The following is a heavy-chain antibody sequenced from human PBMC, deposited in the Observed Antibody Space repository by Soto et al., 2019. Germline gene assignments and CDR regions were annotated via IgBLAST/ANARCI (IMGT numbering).Heavy chain of an antibody. Sequence: QVQLVESGGDVVRTGRSLRLSCAASGFTFSTNAMHWVRQAPGKGLEWVAVISYDGSTRYYADSIKGRFTISRDNSKNTLYLQVNNLRAEDTAVYYCAKQFSGWSYYFDYWGQGTLVTVSS. V-gene: IGHV3-30-3*02. J-gene: IGHJ4*02. CDR1: GFTFSTNA. D-gene: IGHD6-19*01. CDR2: ISYDGSTR. CDR3: AKQFSGWSYYFDY.